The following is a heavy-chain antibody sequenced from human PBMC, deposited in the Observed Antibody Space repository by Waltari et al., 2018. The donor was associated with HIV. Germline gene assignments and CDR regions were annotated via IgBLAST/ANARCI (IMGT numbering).Heavy chain of an antibody. CDR3: ARAMVRGGNKNNWFDP. Sequence: QVQLVESGGGVVQPGRSLRLSCAASGFTFSSYAVHWDRQAPGKGLEWVAVISYDGSNKYYADSVKGRFTISRDNSKNTLYLQMNSLRAEDTAVYYCARAMVRGGNKNNWFDPWGQGTLVTVSS. CDR1: GFTFSSYA. CDR2: ISYDGSNK. J-gene: IGHJ5*02. D-gene: IGHD3-10*01. V-gene: IGHV3-30-3*01.